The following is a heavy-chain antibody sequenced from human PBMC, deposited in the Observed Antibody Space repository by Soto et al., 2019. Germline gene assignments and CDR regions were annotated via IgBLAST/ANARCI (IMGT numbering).Heavy chain of an antibody. Sequence: QVQLVESGGGVVQPGRSLRLSCAASGFTFSSYGMHWVRQAPGKGLEWVAVISYDGSNKYYADSVKGRFTISRDNSKNTLYLQMNSLRAEDTAVYYCAKVRRYSYGYFTPHYYGMDVWGQGTTVTVSS. CDR3: AKVRRYSYGYFTPHYYGMDV. J-gene: IGHJ6*02. CDR2: ISYDGSNK. V-gene: IGHV3-30*18. D-gene: IGHD5-18*01. CDR1: GFTFSSYG.